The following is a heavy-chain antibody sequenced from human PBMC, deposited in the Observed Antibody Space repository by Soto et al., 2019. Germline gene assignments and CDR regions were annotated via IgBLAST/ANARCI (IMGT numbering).Heavy chain of an antibody. Sequence: QVQLVQSGAEVKKPGASVKVSCKASGFTFSTNDINWVRQAPGQGLQWMGWMNANVDATDSPQEFKGRVTMTWNASMSTAYMELSNLKSDDTAVYYCAREVVDGSSLWLDPWGQGTLVTVSS. D-gene: IGHD3-10*01. J-gene: IGHJ5*02. V-gene: IGHV1-8*01. CDR1: GFTFSTND. CDR2: MNANVDAT. CDR3: AREVVDGSSLWLDP.